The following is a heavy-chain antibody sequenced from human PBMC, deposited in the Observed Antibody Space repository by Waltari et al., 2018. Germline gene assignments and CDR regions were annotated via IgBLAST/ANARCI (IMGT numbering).Heavy chain of an antibody. J-gene: IGHJ4*02. V-gene: IGHV3-23*01. CDR3: AKDPAGTYYFEY. Sequence: EVQLLESGGGLVQPGGSLRLSCAASEFTFSSYAMNWVRQAPGEGLEWFSTLSGGGCNTYYADSVKGRFTISRDNSKNTLYLQMNSLRAEDTAVYYCAKDPAGTYYFEYWGQGTLVTVSS. CDR2: LSGGGCNT. CDR1: EFTFSSYA. D-gene: IGHD6-19*01.